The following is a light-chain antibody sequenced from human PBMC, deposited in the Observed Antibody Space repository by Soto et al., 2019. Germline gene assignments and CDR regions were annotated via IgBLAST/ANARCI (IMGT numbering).Light chain of an antibody. Sequence: QSALTQPASVSGSPGQSITISCTGTSSDVGGYNYVSWYQHHPGKAPKLLIYDVNSRPSGVSDRFSGSKSGNTASLTISGLQAEDEADYYCSLYTSSSTEVFGTGTKLTIL. V-gene: IGLV2-14*03. CDR1: SSDVGGYNY. CDR3: SLYTSSSTEV. J-gene: IGLJ1*01. CDR2: DVN.